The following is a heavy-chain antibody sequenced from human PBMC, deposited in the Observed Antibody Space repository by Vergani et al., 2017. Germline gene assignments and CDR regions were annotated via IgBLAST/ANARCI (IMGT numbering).Heavy chain of an antibody. Sequence: QVQLVESGGGLVKPGGSLRLSCTASGFTFNDYYMSWIRQAPGKGLEWVSYISSSGSTIYSADSVKVRFTISRDNAKNSLYLQMNSQRVEDTAVYYCARELGPVPLYYFDYWGQGTLVTVSS. CDR1: GFTFNDYY. CDR3: ARELGPVPLYYFDY. J-gene: IGHJ4*02. CDR2: ISSSGSTI. V-gene: IGHV3-11*01. D-gene: IGHD1-1*01.